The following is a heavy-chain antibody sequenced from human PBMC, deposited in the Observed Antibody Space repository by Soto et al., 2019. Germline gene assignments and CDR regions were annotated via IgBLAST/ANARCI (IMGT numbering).Heavy chain of an antibody. CDR1: GFTFSSYG. V-gene: IGHV3-30*18. CDR2: ISYDGSNK. Sequence: GGSLRLSCAASGFTFSSYGMHWVRQAPGKGLEWVAVISYDGSNKYYADSVKGRFTISRDNSKNTLYLQMNSLRAEDTAVYYCAKEGITMVRGVTAASGMDVWGQGTTATVSS. D-gene: IGHD3-10*01. J-gene: IGHJ6*02. CDR3: AKEGITMVRGVTAASGMDV.